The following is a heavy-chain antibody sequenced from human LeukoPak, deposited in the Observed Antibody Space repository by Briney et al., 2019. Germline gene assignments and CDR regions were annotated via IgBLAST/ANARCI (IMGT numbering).Heavy chain of an antibody. CDR3: AAIAAAGEGGGDDDY. CDR1: GFTFTSSA. CDR2: IVVGSGNT. J-gene: IGHJ4*02. Sequence: SVKVSCKASGFTFTSSAMQWVRQARGQRLEWIGWIVVGSGNTNYAQKFQGRVTITRDMSTSTAYMELSSLRSEDTAVYYCAAIAAAGEGGGDDDYWGQGTLVTVSS. V-gene: IGHV1-58*02. D-gene: IGHD6-13*01.